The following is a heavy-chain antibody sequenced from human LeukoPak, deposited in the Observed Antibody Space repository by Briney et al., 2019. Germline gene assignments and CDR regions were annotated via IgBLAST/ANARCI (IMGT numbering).Heavy chain of an antibody. V-gene: IGHV3-7*01. CDR3: ARYCGGDCYGMDV. J-gene: IGHJ6*02. CDR2: IKQDGSEK. CDR1: EFTFSRYW. Sequence: PGGSLRLSCAASEFTFSRYWMTWVRQAPGKGLQWVANIKQDGSEKDYVDSVKGRFTISRDNAKNSLYLQMNRLRAEDTAIYYCARYCGGDCYGMDVWGQGTTVTVSS. D-gene: IGHD2-21*01.